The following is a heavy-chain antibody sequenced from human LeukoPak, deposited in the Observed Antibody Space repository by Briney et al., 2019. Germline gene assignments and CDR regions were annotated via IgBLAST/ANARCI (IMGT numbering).Heavy chain of an antibody. CDR1: GFTFSSYW. CDR2: IKQDGSEK. J-gene: IGHJ6*03. D-gene: IGHD3-9*01. V-gene: IGHV3-7*01. Sequence: GGSLRLSCAASGFTFSSYWMSWVRQAPGKGREWVANIKQDGSEKYYVDSVKSRFTISRDNAKNSLYLQMNSLRAEDTAVYYCARDVPSLRYFDWLPSYYYYYMDVWGKGTTVTVSS. CDR3: ARDVPSLRYFDWLPSYYYYYMDV.